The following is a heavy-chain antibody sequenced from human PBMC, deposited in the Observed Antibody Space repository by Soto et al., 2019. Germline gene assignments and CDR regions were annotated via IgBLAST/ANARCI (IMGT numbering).Heavy chain of an antibody. J-gene: IGHJ3*02. V-gene: IGHV1-3*01. Sequence: ASVKVSCKTSAYTFTIYAMHWVRQAPGQRLEWMGWINAGNGNTKYSQKFQGRVTITRDTSASTAYMELSSLRSEDTAVYYCARVWVFGVSGPGAFDIWGQGTMVTVSS. CDR2: INAGNGNT. CDR3: ARVWVFGVSGPGAFDI. CDR1: AYTFTIYA. D-gene: IGHD3-3*01.